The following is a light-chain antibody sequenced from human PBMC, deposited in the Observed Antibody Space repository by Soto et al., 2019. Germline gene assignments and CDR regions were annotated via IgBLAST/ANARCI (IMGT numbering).Light chain of an antibody. J-gene: IGKJ4*01. CDR3: QQYDSSPPT. CDR2: GAS. Sequence: EVVLTQSPGTLSLSPGERVTLSCRASQSIKNDLAWHQKKPGQAPRLLIDGASRRATGIPDRFSGSGSGTEFTLTISRLEPEDFAVYYCQQYDSSPPTFGGGTKVESK. V-gene: IGKV3-20*01. CDR1: QSIKND.